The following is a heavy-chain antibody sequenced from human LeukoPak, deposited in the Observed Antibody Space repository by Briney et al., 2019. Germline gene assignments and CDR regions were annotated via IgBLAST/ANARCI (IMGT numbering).Heavy chain of an antibody. J-gene: IGHJ5*02. CDR3: ARGGLRRSLGWFDP. V-gene: IGHV6-1*01. CDR1: GDSVSSNSVG. CDR2: TYYGSKWYT. D-gene: IGHD6-13*01. Sequence: SQTLSLTCAISGDSVSSNSVGWNWIRQSPSRGLEWLGRTYYGSKWYTGYAVSVISRITINVDTSKNQFSLQLNSVTPEDTAVYYCARGGLRRSLGWFDPWGQGTLVTVSS.